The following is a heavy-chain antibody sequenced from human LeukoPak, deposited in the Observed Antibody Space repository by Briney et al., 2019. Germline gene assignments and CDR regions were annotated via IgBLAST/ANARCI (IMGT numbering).Heavy chain of an antibody. V-gene: IGHV4-59*01. Sequence: SETLSLTCTVSGGSISSYYWSWIRQPPGKGLEWIGYIYYSGSTNYNPSVKSRVTISVDTSKNHFSLKLSSVTAADTAVYYCARISGYLIDYWGQGTLVTVSS. CDR3: ARISGYLIDY. J-gene: IGHJ4*02. CDR1: GGSISSYY. CDR2: IYYSGST. D-gene: IGHD3-22*01.